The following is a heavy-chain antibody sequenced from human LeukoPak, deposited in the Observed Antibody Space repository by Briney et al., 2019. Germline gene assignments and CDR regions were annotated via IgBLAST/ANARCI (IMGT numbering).Heavy chain of an antibody. CDR2: IYYSGST. Sequence: SETLSLTCTVSGGSISSYYWSWIRQPPGKGLEWLGDIYYSGSTNYNPSLKSRVTISVDTSKNQFSLKLSSVTAADTAVYYCARGGLTVPGAAFDIWGQGTMVTVSS. J-gene: IGHJ3*02. V-gene: IGHV4-59*08. CDR1: GGSISSYY. D-gene: IGHD3/OR15-3a*01. CDR3: ARGGLTVPGAAFDI.